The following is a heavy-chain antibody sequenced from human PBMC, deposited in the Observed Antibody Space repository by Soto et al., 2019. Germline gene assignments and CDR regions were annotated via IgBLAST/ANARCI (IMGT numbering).Heavy chain of an antibody. J-gene: IGHJ4*02. CDR1: GGSISSGGYY. Sequence: LSLTCTVSGGSISSGGYYWSWIRQHPGKGLEWIGYIYYSGSTYYNPSLKSRVTISVDTSKNQFSLKLSSVTAADTAVYYCARVKKKGVATTNFDYWGQGTLVTVSS. CDR3: ARVKKKGVATTNFDY. CDR2: IYYSGST. D-gene: IGHD5-12*01. V-gene: IGHV4-31*03.